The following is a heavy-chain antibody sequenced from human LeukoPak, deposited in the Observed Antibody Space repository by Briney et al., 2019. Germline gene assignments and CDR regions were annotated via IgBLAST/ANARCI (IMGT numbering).Heavy chain of an antibody. Sequence: SETLSLTCTVSGGSISSGGYYWSWIRQHPGKGLEWIGYIYYSGSTYYNPSLKSRVTISVDTSKNQFSLKLSSVTAADTAVYYCARDLGYCSSTSCHRFYYYGMDVWGQGTTVTVSS. CDR3: ARDLGYCSSTSCHRFYYYGMDV. CDR1: GGSISSGGYY. J-gene: IGHJ6*02. CDR2: IYYSGST. V-gene: IGHV4-31*03. D-gene: IGHD2-2*03.